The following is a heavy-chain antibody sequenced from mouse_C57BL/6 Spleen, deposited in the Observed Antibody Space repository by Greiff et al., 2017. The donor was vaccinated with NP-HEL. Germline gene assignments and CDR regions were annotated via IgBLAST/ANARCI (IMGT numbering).Heavy chain of an antibody. CDR1: GFTFSDYG. CDR2: ISSGSSTI. V-gene: IGHV5-17*01. J-gene: IGHJ4*01. D-gene: IGHD1-1*01. Sequence: EVQRVESGGGLVKPGGSLKLSCAASGFTFSDYGMHWVRQAPEKGLEWVAYISSGSSTIYYADTVKGRFTISRDNAKNTLFLQMTSLRSEDTAMYYGAKGYYGSSYYYAMDYWGQGTSVTVSS. CDR3: AKGYYGSSYYYAMDY.